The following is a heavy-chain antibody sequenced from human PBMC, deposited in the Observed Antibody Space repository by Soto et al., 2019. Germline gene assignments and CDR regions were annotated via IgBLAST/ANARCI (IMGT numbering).Heavy chain of an antibody. CDR3: ARDPLPVEYSSSSTDY. CDR1: GYTFTSYY. V-gene: IGHV1-46*01. J-gene: IGHJ4*02. Sequence: ASVKVSCKASGYTFTSYYMHWVRQAPGQGLEWMGIINPSGGSTSYAQKFQGRVTITADESTSTAYMELSSLRSEDTAAYYCARDPLPVEYSSSSTDYWGQGTLVTVSS. CDR2: INPSGGST. D-gene: IGHD6-6*01.